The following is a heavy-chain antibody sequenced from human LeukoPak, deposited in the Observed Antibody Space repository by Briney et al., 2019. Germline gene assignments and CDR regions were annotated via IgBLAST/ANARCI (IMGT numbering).Heavy chain of an antibody. V-gene: IGHV4-59*01. CDR1: GGSISGYY. D-gene: IGHD2-15*01. J-gene: IGHJ4*02. CDR2: IYYSGST. CDR3: AGGLGYCSGGSCAYFDY. Sequence: TSETLSLTCTVCGGSISGYYWSWIRQPPGKGLEWIGYIYYSGSTNYNPSLKSRVTISVDTSKNQFSLKLSSVTAADTAVYYCAGGLGYCSGGSCAYFDYWGQGTLVTVSS.